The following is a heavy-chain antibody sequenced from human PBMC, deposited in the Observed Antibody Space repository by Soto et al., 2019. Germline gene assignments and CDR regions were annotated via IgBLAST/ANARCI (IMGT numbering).Heavy chain of an antibody. J-gene: IGHJ4*02. CDR2: IIPFLGVT. Sequence: QVQLVQSGAEVKKPRSSVKVSCKSSGGTYSPYTINWVRQAPGQGLEWMGRIIPFLGVTNYRLKFQARVTITADKATNTGYMDLRGLRFEDTAVYYCVRDWESSVSTGSCGGLWGRGTLVTVAS. V-gene: IGHV1-69*08. CDR3: VRDWESSVSTGSCGGL. D-gene: IGHD3-16*01. CDR1: GGTYSPYT.